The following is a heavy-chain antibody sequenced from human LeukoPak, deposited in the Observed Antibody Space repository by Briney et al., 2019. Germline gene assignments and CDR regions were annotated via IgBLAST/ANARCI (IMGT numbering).Heavy chain of an antibody. J-gene: IGHJ4*02. CDR3: ARAADVYYYDSSGHYYFDY. Sequence: SETLSLTCTVSGGSISSYYWSWIRQPPGKGLEWIGYIYYSGSTSYNPSLKSRVTISVDTSKNQFSLKLSSVTAADTAVYYCARAADVYYYDSSGHYYFDYWGQGTLVTVSS. V-gene: IGHV4-59*01. CDR1: GGSISSYY. CDR2: IYYSGST. D-gene: IGHD3-22*01.